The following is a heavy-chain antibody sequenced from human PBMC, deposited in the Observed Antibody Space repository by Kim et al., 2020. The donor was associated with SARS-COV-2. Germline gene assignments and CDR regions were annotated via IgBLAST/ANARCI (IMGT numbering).Heavy chain of an antibody. V-gene: IGHV4-59*13. Sequence: SETLSLTCTVSGGSISSYYWSWIRQPPGKGLEWIGYIYYSGSTNYNPSLKSRVTISVDTSKNQFSLKLSSVTAADTAVYYCARDMHDSSGYLYYFDYWGQGTLVTVSS. CDR3: ARDMHDSSGYLYYFDY. CDR2: IYYSGST. J-gene: IGHJ4*02. CDR1: GGSISSYY. D-gene: IGHD3-22*01.